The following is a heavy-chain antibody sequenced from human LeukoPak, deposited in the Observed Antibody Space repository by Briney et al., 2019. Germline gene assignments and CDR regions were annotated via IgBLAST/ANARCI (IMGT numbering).Heavy chain of an antibody. V-gene: IGHV3-7*01. CDR3: ARVGKNGWDFDH. J-gene: IGHJ4*02. Sequence: GGSLRLSCAASGFTFSSYWMTWVRQAPGKGLAWVANIIEGGDVKYYVDSVKGRFTISRDNTKNSVYLEMKSLRADDTAVYYCARVGKNGWDFDHWGQGTLVTVSS. D-gene: IGHD6-19*01. CDR2: IIEGGDVK. CDR1: GFTFSSYW.